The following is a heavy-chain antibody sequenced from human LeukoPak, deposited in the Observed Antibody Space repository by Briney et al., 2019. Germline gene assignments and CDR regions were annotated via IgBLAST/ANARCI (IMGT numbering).Heavy chain of an antibody. Sequence: GRSLRLSCAASGFTFSSYAMHWVRQAPGKGLEWVAVISYDGSNKYYADSVKGRFTISRDNSKNTLHLQMNSLRAEDTAVYYCARDYYDFWSGYSDYWGQGTLVTVSS. CDR1: GFTFSSYA. J-gene: IGHJ4*02. D-gene: IGHD3-3*01. V-gene: IGHV3-30*04. CDR3: ARDYYDFWSGYSDY. CDR2: ISYDGSNK.